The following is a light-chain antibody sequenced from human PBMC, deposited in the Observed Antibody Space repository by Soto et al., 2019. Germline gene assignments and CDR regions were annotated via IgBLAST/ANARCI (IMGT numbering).Light chain of an antibody. CDR3: QPYNNWPLT. CDR1: QSVSSY. Sequence: EIVLTHSPATLSLSPWEIATLSCRASQSVSSYLAWYQQKPGQAPRLLIYDTSTRATGVPTRFSGSRSGAEFTLTINSLQSEDFAVYYCQPYNNWPLTVGGGTKVDIK. V-gene: IGKV3-15*01. J-gene: IGKJ4*01. CDR2: DTS.